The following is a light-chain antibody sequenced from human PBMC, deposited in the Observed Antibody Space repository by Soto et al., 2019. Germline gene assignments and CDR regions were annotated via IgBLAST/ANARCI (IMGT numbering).Light chain of an antibody. V-gene: IGLV1-47*01. CDR3: AAWDDSLRGGV. Sequence: QSVLTQPPSASGTPGQRVTISCSGSSSNIGSNYVYWYQQLPGTAPKLLICRNNQRPSGVPDRFSGSKSGTSASLAISGLRSDDEADYYCAAWDDSLRGGVFGTGTKVTVL. CDR2: RNN. CDR1: SSNIGSNY. J-gene: IGLJ1*01.